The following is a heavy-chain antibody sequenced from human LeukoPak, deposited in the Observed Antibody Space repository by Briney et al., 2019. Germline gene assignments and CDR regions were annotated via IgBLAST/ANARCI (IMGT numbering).Heavy chain of an antibody. CDR3: ARDEGGYYLFDY. D-gene: IGHD3-22*01. Sequence: GGSLRLSCAASGFTFSSYAMSWVRQAPGKGLVWVSRINSDGSSTSYADSVKGRFTISRDNAKNTLYLQMNSLRAEDTAVYYCARDEGGYYLFDYWGQGTLVTVSS. J-gene: IGHJ4*02. CDR1: GFTFSSYA. V-gene: IGHV3-74*01. CDR2: INSDGSST.